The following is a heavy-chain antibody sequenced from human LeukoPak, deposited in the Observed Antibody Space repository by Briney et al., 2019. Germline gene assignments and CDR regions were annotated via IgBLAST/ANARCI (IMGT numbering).Heavy chain of an antibody. CDR1: GITFGTYA. CDR2: ISGSGDST. Sequence: PGGSLRLSCAASGITFGTYAMSWVRQAAGKGLEWVSFISGSGDSTYYADSVKGRFTVSRDNSKNTLYLQINSLRAEDTAVYYCATDPPGSGPDFDYWGQGSLVTVSS. J-gene: IGHJ4*02. V-gene: IGHV3-23*01. CDR3: ATDPPGSGPDFDY. D-gene: IGHD1-14*01.